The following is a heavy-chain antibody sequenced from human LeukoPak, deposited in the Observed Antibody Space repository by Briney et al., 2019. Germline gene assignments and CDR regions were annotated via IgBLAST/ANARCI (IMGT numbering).Heavy chain of an antibody. V-gene: IGHV1-18*01. CDR2: ISAYNGNT. D-gene: IGHD3-10*01. Sequence: GASVKVSCKASGYTFTSYGISWVRQAPGQGLEWMGWISAYNGNTNYAQKLQGRVTMTTDTSTSTAYMELRSLRSDDTAVYYCARKGDPYYYGSGSLGLHDYWGQGTLVTVSS. CDR1: GYTFTSYG. CDR3: ARKGDPYYYGSGSLGLHDY. J-gene: IGHJ4*02.